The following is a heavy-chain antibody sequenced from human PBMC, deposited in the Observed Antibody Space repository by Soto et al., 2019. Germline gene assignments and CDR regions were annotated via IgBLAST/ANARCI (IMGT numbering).Heavy chain of an antibody. D-gene: IGHD1-1*01. CDR2: IRGKANSYAT. V-gene: IGHV3-73*01. CDR3: TRSPGTGPEP. J-gene: IGHJ5*02. CDR1: GFTFSGSA. Sequence: PGGSLRLSCAASGFTFSGSAMHWVRQASGKGLEWVGRIRGKANSYATAYAASVKGRFTISRDDSKNTAYLQMNSLKTEDTAVYYCTRSPGTGPEPWGQGTLVTVSS.